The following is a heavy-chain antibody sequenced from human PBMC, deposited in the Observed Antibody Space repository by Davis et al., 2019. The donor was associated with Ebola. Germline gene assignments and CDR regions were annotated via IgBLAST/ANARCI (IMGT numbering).Heavy chain of an antibody. CDR2: IISIFGTA. D-gene: IGHD3-10*01. Sequence: AASVNVSCMASVGTFSSYAITWVRQAPGQGLEWMGGIISIFGTANYAQKFQGRVTITADKSTSTAYMELSSLRSDDTAVYYCARGRTMVRGVTDFDYWGQGTLVTVSS. CDR3: ARGRTMVRGVTDFDY. CDR1: VGTFSSYA. J-gene: IGHJ4*02. V-gene: IGHV1-69*06.